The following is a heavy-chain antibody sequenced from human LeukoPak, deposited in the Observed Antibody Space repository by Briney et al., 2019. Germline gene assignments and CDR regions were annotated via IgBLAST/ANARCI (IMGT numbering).Heavy chain of an antibody. Sequence: SETLSLTCTVSGGSISSYYWSWIRQPPGKGLEWIGYIYYSGSTYYNPSLKSRVTISVDTSKNQFSLKLSSVTAADTAVYYCARVSTRGNWLGYYGMDVWGQGTTVTVSS. CDR3: ARVSTRGNWLGYYGMDV. D-gene: IGHD4-23*01. J-gene: IGHJ6*02. V-gene: IGHV4-59*12. CDR2: IYYSGST. CDR1: GGSISSYY.